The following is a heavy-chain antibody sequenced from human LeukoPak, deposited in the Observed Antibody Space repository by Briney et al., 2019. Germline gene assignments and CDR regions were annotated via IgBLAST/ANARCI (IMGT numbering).Heavy chain of an antibody. J-gene: IGHJ4*02. CDR3: ARLSGYYYEVDY. CDR2: IYYSGST. Sequence: SETLSLTCTVSGGSISSYYWGWIRQPPGKGLEWIGSIYYSGSTYYNPSLKSRVTISVDTSKNQFSLKLSSVTAADTAVYYCARLSGYYYEVDYWGQGTLVTVSS. CDR1: GGSISSYY. V-gene: IGHV4-39*01. D-gene: IGHD3-22*01.